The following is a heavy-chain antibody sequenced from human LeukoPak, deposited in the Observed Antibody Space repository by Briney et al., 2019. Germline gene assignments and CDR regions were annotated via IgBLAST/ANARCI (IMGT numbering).Heavy chain of an antibody. CDR1: GITLSNYS. J-gene: IGHJ4*02. CDR3: AKRGVVIRVILVGFHKEAYYFDS. D-gene: IGHD3-22*01. Sequence: GSLRLSCAVSGITLSNYSMSWVRQAPGKGLEWVAGISGSGGGTHYADSVKGRVTISRHNPKNTLYLQMNNLRAGDTAVYFCAKRGVVIRVILVGFHKEAYYFDSWGQGALVTVSS. CDR2: ISGSGGGT. V-gene: IGHV3-23*01.